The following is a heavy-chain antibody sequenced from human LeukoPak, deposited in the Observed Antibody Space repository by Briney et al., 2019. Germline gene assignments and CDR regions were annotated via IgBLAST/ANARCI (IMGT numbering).Heavy chain of an antibody. CDR2: IYHSGST. V-gene: IGHV4-30-2*02. CDR1: GGSISSGGYS. Sequence: SETLSLTCAVPGGSISSGGYSWSWIRQPPGKGLEWIGYIYHSGSTNYNPCLKSRVTISVDTSKNQFSLKLSSVTAADTAVYYCARRRSFDYWGQGTLVTVSS. CDR3: ARRRSFDY. J-gene: IGHJ4*02.